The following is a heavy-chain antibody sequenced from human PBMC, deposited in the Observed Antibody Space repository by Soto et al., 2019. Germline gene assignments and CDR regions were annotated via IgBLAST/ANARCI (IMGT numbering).Heavy chain of an antibody. CDR1: GYTFTGYY. CDR2: INPNSGGT. D-gene: IGHD2-2*01. Sequence: GASVKVSCKASGYTFTGYYMHWVRQAPGQGLEWMGWINPNSGGTNYAQKFQGRVTMTRDTSISTAYMELSRLRSDDTAVYYCARDRSHVYCSSTSCYTGMDVWGQGTTVTVSS. J-gene: IGHJ6*02. V-gene: IGHV1-2*02. CDR3: ARDRSHVYCSSTSCYTGMDV.